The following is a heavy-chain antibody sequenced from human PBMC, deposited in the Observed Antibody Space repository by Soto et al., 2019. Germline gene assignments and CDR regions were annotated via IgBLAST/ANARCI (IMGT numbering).Heavy chain of an antibody. D-gene: IGHD3-16*01. CDR1: GYRFSSSW. Sequence: PGESLKISCQGTGYRFSSSWIGWVRQKPGKGLEWLGNVYPSDSDVRYSPAFEGQVTISADNSINTASLQLLNLKASDTDIYYCTKGATSHFDSWGQGTRVTVSS. V-gene: IGHV5-51*01. J-gene: IGHJ4*02. CDR2: VYPSDSDV. CDR3: TKGATSHFDS.